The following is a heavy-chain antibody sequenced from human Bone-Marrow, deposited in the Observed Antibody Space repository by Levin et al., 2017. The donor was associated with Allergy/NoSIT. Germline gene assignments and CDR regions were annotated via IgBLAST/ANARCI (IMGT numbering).Heavy chain of an antibody. Sequence: GESLKISCAASGFTSSSFAMTWVRQAPGKGLEWVSVISGSGDSMYYADSVKSRFTISRDNSKNTLYLQMNSLRAEDTAVYYCAKVPSSGGYFFDYWGQGTLVTVSS. D-gene: IGHD6-19*01. CDR1: GFTSSSFA. CDR2: ISGSGDSM. J-gene: IGHJ4*02. CDR3: AKVPSSGGYFFDY. V-gene: IGHV3-23*01.